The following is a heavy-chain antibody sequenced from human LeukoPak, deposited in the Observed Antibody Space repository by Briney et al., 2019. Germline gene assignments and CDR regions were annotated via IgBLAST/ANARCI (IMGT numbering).Heavy chain of an antibody. CDR2: ISYDGSNK. CDR3: ARDMKDIAVAGTGAYYYYGMDV. J-gene: IGHJ6*04. Sequence: TGGSLRLSCAASGFTFSSYAMHWVRQAPGKGLEWVAVISYDGSNKYYADSVKGRFTISRDNSKNTLYLQMNSLRAEDTAVYYCARDMKDIAVAGTGAYYYYGMDVWGKGTTVTVSS. CDR1: GFTFSSYA. D-gene: IGHD6-19*01. V-gene: IGHV3-30-3*01.